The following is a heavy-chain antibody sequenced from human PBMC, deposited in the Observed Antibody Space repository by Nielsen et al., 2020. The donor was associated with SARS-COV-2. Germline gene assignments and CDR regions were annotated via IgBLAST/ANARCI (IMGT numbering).Heavy chain of an antibody. CDR2: ISAYNGNT. J-gene: IGHJ5*02. V-gene: IGHV1-18*01. CDR3: ARGGGVVVGPAPFEDWFDP. D-gene: IGHD2-15*01. Sequence: WVRQAPGQGLAWMGCISAYNGNTNSAQKLQGRVTMTTDTSTSTAYMELRSLRSDDTAVYYCARGGGVVVGPAPFEDWFDPWGQGTLVTVSS.